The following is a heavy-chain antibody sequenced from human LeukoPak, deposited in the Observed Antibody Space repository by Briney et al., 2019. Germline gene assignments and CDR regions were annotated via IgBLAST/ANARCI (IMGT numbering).Heavy chain of an antibody. CDR3: ARELLRGDENYYYGMDV. CDR1: GFTFSSYA. J-gene: IGHJ6*02. V-gene: IGHV3-30-3*01. Sequence: PGGSLRLSCAASGFTFSSYAMHWVRQAPGKGLEWVAVISYDGSNKYYADSVKGRFTTSRDNSKNTLYLQMNSLRAEDTAVYYCARELLRGDENYYYGMDVWGQGTTVTVSS. D-gene: IGHD2-15*01. CDR2: ISYDGSNK.